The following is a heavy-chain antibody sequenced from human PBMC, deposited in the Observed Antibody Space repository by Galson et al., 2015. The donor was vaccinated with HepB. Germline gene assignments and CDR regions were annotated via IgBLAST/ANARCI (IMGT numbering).Heavy chain of an antibody. CDR2: IAGGGGRT. D-gene: IGHD1/OR15-1a*01. V-gene: IGHV3-23*01. Sequence: SLRLSCAGSGFTFSDYVMGWVRQAPGKGLEWISDIAGGGGRTYYEDSVKGHFSVSRDNPKSTLFLQLNNLRVDDTGVYYCVRDERRMWNKWGNGTLVIVSS. CDR1: GFTFSDYV. CDR3: VRDERRMWNK. J-gene: IGHJ4*01.